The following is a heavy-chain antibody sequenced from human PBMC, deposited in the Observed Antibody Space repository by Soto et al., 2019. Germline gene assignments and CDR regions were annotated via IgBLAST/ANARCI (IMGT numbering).Heavy chain of an antibody. V-gene: IGHV1-8*01. Sequence: ASVKVSCKASGYTFTSYDINWVRQATGQGLEWMGWMNPKSGNTGYAQKFQGRVTMTRNTSISTAYMELSSLRSEDTAVYYCARDSVTTATIDYWGQGTLVTVSS. D-gene: IGHD4-17*01. CDR1: GYTFTSYD. CDR2: MNPKSGNT. J-gene: IGHJ4*02. CDR3: ARDSVTTATIDY.